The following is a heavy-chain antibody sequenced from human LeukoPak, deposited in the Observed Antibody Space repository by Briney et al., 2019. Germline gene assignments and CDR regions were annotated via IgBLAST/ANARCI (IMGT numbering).Heavy chain of an antibody. V-gene: IGHV3-30*18. CDR3: AKMSSPLYYFDY. CDR2: ISYDGSNK. Sequence: GGSLRLSCAASGFAFSSYGMHWVRQAPGKGLEWVAVISYDGSNKYYADSVKGRFTVSRDNSKNTLYLQMNSLRAEDTAVYYCAKMSSPLYYFDYWGQGTLVTVSS. J-gene: IGHJ4*02. D-gene: IGHD1-26*01. CDR1: GFAFSSYG.